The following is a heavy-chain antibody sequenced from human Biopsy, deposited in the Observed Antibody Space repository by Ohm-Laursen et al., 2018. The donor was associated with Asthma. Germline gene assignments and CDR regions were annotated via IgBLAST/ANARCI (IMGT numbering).Heavy chain of an antibody. CDR3: ASDFPKDYVRYNFQF. D-gene: IGHD4-17*01. V-gene: IGHV1-24*01. CDR1: GYSLTDLS. Sequence: ASVKVSCKISGYSLTDLSMHWVRQAPGQGLEWMGGHNHEEGGTVNARRFQGRVTMTEDTSTDAAYMELSSLSSDDTAVYYCASDFPKDYVRYNFQFWGQGTLVTVSS. CDR2: HNHEEGGT. J-gene: IGHJ4*02.